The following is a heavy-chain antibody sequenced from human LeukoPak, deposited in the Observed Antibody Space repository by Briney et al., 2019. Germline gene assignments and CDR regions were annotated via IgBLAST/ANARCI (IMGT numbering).Heavy chain of an antibody. Sequence: PSETLSLTCTVSGGSISSDNYYWSWIRQHPGKGLEWIGYNYYSGSTYYNPSLKSRVTISVDTSKIQFSLRLSSVTAADTAVYYCARERRGYSYGLDYWGQGTLVTVSS. V-gene: IGHV4-30-4*01. J-gene: IGHJ4*02. CDR3: ARERRGYSYGLDY. CDR2: NYYSGST. CDR1: GGSISSDNYY. D-gene: IGHD5-18*01.